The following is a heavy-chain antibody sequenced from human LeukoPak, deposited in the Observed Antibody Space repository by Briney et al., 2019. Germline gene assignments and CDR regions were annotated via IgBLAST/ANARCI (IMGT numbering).Heavy chain of an antibody. V-gene: IGHV3-30*18. D-gene: IGHD6-13*01. J-gene: IGHJ6*02. CDR1: GFTFSSYG. CDR3: XXDWIAATFLYYYGMDV. Sequence: GGSLRLSCAASGFTFSSYGMHWVRQAPGKGLEWVAVISYDGSNKYYADSVKGRFTISRDNSKNTRYLQMNSLRAEDTAVYYWXXDWIAATFLYYYGMDVWGQGTTVTVSS. CDR2: ISYDGSNK.